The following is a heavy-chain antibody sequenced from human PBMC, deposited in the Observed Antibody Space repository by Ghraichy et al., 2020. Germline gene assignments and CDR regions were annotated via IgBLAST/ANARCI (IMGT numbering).Heavy chain of an antibody. D-gene: IGHD1-7*01. CDR3: AKAPGITGSTSQEYYGMDV. Sequence: GGSLRLSCAASGITFFSNYMSWVRQAPGKGLEWVSVVYSGGYTFYGDSVKGSFTISRDISTNTLYLQMSSLRAEDTAVYYCAKAPGITGSTSQEYYGMDVWGQGTTVTVSS. CDR1: GITFFSNY. CDR2: VYSGGYT. J-gene: IGHJ6*02. V-gene: IGHV3-66*01.